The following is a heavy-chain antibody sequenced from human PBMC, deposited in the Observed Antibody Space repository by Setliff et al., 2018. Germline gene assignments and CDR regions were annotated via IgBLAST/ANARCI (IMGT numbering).Heavy chain of an antibody. D-gene: IGHD5-18*01. CDR1: GVSIRSYY. Sequence: SETLSLTCTVSGVSIRSYYWSWIRQPPGKGLEWIGYIYHNGNTNFNPSLRSRVNMSVDTSNNQFVLNLKAVTAADTAVYYCARDRTAYSYGLDVWGQGATVTVSS. CDR3: ARDRTAYSYGLDV. CDR2: IYHNGNT. J-gene: IGHJ6*02. V-gene: IGHV4-59*01.